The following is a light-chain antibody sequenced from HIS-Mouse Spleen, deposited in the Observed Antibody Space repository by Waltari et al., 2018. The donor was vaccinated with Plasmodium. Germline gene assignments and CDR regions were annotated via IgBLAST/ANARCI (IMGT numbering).Light chain of an antibody. Sequence: SYELTQPPSVSVSPGQTARITCSGDALPKKYAYWYQQKSGQAPVLVIYEDSKLPSGIPERVSGSSSGTMATLTSSGAQVEDEADYYCYSTDSSGNHRVFGGGTKLTVL. CDR3: YSTDSSGNHRV. J-gene: IGLJ3*02. CDR2: EDS. CDR1: ALPKKY. V-gene: IGLV3-10*01.